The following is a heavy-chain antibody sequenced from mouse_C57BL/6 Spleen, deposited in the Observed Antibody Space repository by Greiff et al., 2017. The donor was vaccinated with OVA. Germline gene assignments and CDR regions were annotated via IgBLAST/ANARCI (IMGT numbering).Heavy chain of an antibody. V-gene: IGHV1-64*01. CDR2: IHPNSGST. Sequence: QVQLQQPGAELVKPGASVKLSCKASGYTFTSYWMHWVKQRPGQGLEWIGMIHPNSGSTNYNEKFKSKATLTVDKSSSTAYMQLSSLTSEDSAVDYCARRRGDYYAMDYWGQGTSVTVSS. J-gene: IGHJ4*01. CDR3: ARRRGDYYAMDY. CDR1: GYTFTSYW.